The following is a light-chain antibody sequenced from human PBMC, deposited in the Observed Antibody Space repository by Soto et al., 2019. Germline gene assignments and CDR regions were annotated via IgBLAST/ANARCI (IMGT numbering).Light chain of an antibody. CDR1: QTISSW. CDR2: KAS. Sequence: DIQMTQSPSTLSGSVGDRVTITCRASQTISSWLAWYQQKPGKAPKLLIYKASTLKSGVPSRFSGSGSGTEFTLTISSLQPDDFETYYCQRYNTYSEAFGQGTKLDI. J-gene: IGKJ1*01. CDR3: QRYNTYSEA. V-gene: IGKV1-5*03.